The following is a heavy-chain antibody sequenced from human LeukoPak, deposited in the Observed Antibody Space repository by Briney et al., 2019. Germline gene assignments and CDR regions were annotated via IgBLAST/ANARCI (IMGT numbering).Heavy chain of an antibody. CDR1: GFTVSSNY. Sequence: GRSLRLSCAASGFTVSSNYMSWVRQAPGKGLEWVSVIYSGGSTYYADSVKGRFTISRDNSKNTLYLQMNSLRAEDTAVYYCAGYVLRFLEWTRYMDVWGKGTTVTVSS. D-gene: IGHD3-3*01. V-gene: IGHV3-53*01. CDR2: IYSGGST. J-gene: IGHJ6*03. CDR3: AGYVLRFLEWTRYMDV.